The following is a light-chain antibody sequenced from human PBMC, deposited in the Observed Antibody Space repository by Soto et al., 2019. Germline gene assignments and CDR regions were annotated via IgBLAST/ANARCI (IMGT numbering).Light chain of an antibody. CDR1: QSISSSF. V-gene: IGKV3-20*01. J-gene: IGKJ1*01. Sequence: DMVWTQSPATLSLSPCQTASLSGRASQSISSSFLAWYQQKPGQAPRLLIYGASSRATGIPDRFSGSVSRTDFTLTISRLEPEDFAVYYCQQCGSSHEAFGHRT. CDR2: GAS. CDR3: QQCGSSHEA.